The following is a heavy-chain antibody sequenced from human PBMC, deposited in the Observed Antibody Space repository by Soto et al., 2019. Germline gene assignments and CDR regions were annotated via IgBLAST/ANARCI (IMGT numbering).Heavy chain of an antibody. CDR3: AHITDYGRVCSFDS. J-gene: IGHJ4*02. D-gene: IGHD3-10*01. V-gene: IGHV2-5*01. CDR2: VFWNDDK. Sequence: QITLKESGPALVRPTQTLTLTCTFSGFSFSNSGVAVAWIRQPPGKALEWLALVFWNDDKRYSPSLSDRLTITKDTSENQVVLRMTNIEPVDTAKYYYAHITDYGRVCSFDSWGQGTLVSVSS. CDR1: GFSFSNSGVA.